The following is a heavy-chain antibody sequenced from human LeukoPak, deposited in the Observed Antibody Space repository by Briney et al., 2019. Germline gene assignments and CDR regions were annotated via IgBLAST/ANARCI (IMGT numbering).Heavy chain of an antibody. Sequence: PGGSLRLSCAASGFNFNKYDMTWARQASGKGLERVSTITGRSDKTYYTDSVKGRFVTSRDNSKDTLYLQMNSLRAEDTALYYCAKGGWLDDLGQGALVTVSS. D-gene: IGHD6-19*01. CDR1: GFNFNKYD. CDR2: ITGRSDKT. J-gene: IGHJ4*02. CDR3: AKGGWLDD. V-gene: IGHV3-23*01.